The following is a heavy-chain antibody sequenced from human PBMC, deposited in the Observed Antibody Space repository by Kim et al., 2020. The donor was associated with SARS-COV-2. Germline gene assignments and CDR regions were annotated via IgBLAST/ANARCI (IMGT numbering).Heavy chain of an antibody. V-gene: IGHV3-23*01. D-gene: IGHD6-19*01. CDR2: ITGSGGST. CDR3: VSGWSREYYSYYGMDV. J-gene: IGHJ6*02. Sequence: GGSLRLSCAASGFTFRYYALTWVRQAPGKGLEWVSGITGSGGSTYYADSVKGRFTISRDNSKNTLYLQMNSLRAEDTAVYYCVSGWSREYYSYYGMDVWGQGTTVTVSS. CDR1: GFTFRYYA.